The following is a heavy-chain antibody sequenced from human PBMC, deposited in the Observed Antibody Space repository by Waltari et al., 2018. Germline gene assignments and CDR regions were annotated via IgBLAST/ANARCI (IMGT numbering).Heavy chain of an antibody. CDR3: TRGRRSFGMDV. J-gene: IGHJ6*02. V-gene: IGHV3-13*01. CDR1: GFPFGNFD. Sequence: QLVESGGGLVQPGGSLRLARVGSGFPFGNFDIIWVRQGTGRGLEWVSLLASGGDTYFPDLVRGRFSVSRDTANNTVHLQMNSLTVDDTAVYYCTRGRRSFGMDVWGRGTTVIVSS. CDR2: LASGGDT.